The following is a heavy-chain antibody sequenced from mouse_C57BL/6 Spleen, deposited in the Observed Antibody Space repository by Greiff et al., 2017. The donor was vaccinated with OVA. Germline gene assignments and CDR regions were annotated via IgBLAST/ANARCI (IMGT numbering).Heavy chain of an antibody. J-gene: IGHJ3*01. CDR1: GYTFTSYW. D-gene: IGHD1-1*01. Sequence: VQLQQPGAELVKPGASVKLSCKASGYTFTSYWMHWVKQRPGQGLEWIGMIHPNSGSTNYNEKFKSKATLTVDKSSSTAYMQLSSLTSEDSAVYYCASPSYYGSSYGYWGQGTLVTVSA. CDR2: IHPNSGST. V-gene: IGHV1-64*01. CDR3: ASPSYYGSSYGY.